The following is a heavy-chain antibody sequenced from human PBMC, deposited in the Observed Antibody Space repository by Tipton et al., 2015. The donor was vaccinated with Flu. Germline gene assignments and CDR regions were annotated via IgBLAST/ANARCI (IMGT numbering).Heavy chain of an antibody. Sequence: TLSLTYTVSGGSISSSSYYWGWIRQPPGKGLEWIGSIYYSGSTYYNPSLKSRVTISVDTSKNQFSLKLSSVTDADTAVYYCARDHRGHYDILTGYLPPGWFDPWGQGTLVTVSS. CDR1: GGSISSSSYY. CDR2: IYYSGST. D-gene: IGHD3-9*01. V-gene: IGHV4-39*07. CDR3: ARDHRGHYDILTGYLPPGWFDP. J-gene: IGHJ5*02.